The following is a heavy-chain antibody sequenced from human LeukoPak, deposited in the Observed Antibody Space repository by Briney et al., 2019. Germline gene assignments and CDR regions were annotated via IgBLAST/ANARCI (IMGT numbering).Heavy chain of an antibody. CDR2: IHNDGST. D-gene: IGHD3-3*02. CDR1: GFIVSSNY. CDR3: AALARDY. V-gene: IGHV3-53*01. J-gene: IGHJ4*02. Sequence: GGSPRLSCAASGFIVSSNYMTWVRQAPGEGLEWVSVIHNDGSTYYTDSVKGRFTISRDNSKNTLYLQMNSLRVEDTAVYYCAALARDYWGQGTLVTVSS.